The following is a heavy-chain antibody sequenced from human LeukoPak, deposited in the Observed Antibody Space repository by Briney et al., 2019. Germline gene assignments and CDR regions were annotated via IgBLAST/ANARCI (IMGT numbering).Heavy chain of an antibody. CDR2: INHSGST. Sequence: SETLSLTCAVYGGSFSGYYWSWIRQPPGKGLEWIGEINHSGSTNYNPSLKSRVTISVDTSKNQFSLKLSSVTAADTAVYYCARHTIFGVVIPFRWFDPWGQGTLVTVSS. J-gene: IGHJ5*02. CDR3: ARHTIFGVVIPFRWFDP. V-gene: IGHV4-34*01. CDR1: GGSFSGYY. D-gene: IGHD3-3*01.